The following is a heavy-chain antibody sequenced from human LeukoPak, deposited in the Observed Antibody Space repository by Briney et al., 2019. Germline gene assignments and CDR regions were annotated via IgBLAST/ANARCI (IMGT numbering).Heavy chain of an antibody. J-gene: IGHJ4*02. V-gene: IGHV3-30*02. Sequence: TGGSLRLSCAASGFTFSNYGMHWVRQAPGKGQEWVAFIRLDGSNKYYADSVKGRFTISRDNSKNTLYLQMNSLRAEDTAVYYCAKNDYASGSYYYFDYWGQGTLVTVSS. CDR2: IRLDGSNK. CDR3: AKNDYASGSYYYFDY. D-gene: IGHD3-10*01. CDR1: GFTFSNYG.